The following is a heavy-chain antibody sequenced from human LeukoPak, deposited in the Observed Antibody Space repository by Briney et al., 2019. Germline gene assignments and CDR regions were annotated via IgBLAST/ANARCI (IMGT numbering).Heavy chain of an antibody. J-gene: IGHJ3*02. CDR2: ICYSGST. CDR3: ARDPSAVNIAAAGYTFDI. CDR1: GGSISSYY. D-gene: IGHD6-13*01. V-gene: IGHV4-59*12. Sequence: NSSEILSLTCTVSGGSISSYYWSWIRQPPGKGLEGIGYICYSGSTNYNPSLKSRVTISVDTSKNQFSLNLISVTAADTAVYYCARDPSAVNIAAAGYTFDIWGQGTMVTVSS.